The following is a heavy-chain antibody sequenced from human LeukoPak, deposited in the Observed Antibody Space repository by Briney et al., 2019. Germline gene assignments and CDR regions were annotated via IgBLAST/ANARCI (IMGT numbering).Heavy chain of an antibody. V-gene: IGHV3-30*18. CDR1: GFTFSSYG. J-gene: IGHJ4*02. D-gene: IGHD5-18*01. Sequence: PGGSLRLSCAASGFTFSSYGMHSVRQAPGKGMEWQAVISYDGSNKNYASSVKGTFTISRDNSKNTLYLQMNSLRAEDTAVYCCAKDNRIQLWWGQGTLVTVSS. CDR3: AKDNRIQLW. CDR2: ISYDGSNK.